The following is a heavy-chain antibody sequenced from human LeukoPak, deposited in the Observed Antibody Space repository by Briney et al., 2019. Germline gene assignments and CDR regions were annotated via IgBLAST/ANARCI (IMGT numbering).Heavy chain of an antibody. CDR1: GFTFSSYS. CDR3: ARGGLYYYDSSGY. Sequence: GGSLRLPCAASGFTFSSYSMNWVRQAPGKGLEWVSSISSSSSYIYYADSVKGRFTISRDNAKNSLYLQMNSLRAEDTAVYYCARGGLYYYDSSGYWGQGTLVTVSS. D-gene: IGHD3-22*01. J-gene: IGHJ4*02. CDR2: ISSSSSYI. V-gene: IGHV3-21*01.